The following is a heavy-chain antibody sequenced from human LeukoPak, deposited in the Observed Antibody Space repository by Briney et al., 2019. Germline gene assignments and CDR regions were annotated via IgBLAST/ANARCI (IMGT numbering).Heavy chain of an antibody. CDR3: ARYPKDYYDSSGYHDAFDI. J-gene: IGHJ3*02. CDR2: IYHSGST. CDR1: GYSISSGYY. Sequence: PSETLSLNCAVSGYSISSGYYWGWIRQPPRKGLEWIVSIYHSGSTYYNPSLKSRVTISVDTSKNQFSLKLSSVTAADTAVYYYARYPKDYYDSSGYHDAFDIWGQGTMVTVSS. D-gene: IGHD3-22*01. V-gene: IGHV4-38-2*01.